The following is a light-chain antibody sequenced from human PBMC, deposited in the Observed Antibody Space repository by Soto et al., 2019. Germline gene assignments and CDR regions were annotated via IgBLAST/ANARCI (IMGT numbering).Light chain of an antibody. CDR2: LNSDGSH. CDR1: SGHSNYA. CDR3: QTWGSGIVV. J-gene: IGLJ2*01. Sequence: QAVVTQSPSASASLGASVKLTCTLSSGHSNYAIAWHQQQSEKGPRYLMKLNSDGSHSKGDGIADRFSGSSSGAERYLTISGLQSEDEADYFCQTWGSGIVVFGGGTKLTVL. V-gene: IGLV4-69*01.